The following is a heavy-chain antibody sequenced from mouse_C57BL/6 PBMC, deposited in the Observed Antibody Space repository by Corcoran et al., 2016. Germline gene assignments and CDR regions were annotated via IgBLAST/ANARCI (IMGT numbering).Heavy chain of an antibody. Sequence: QVTLKESGPGILQSSQTLSLTCSFSGFSLSTSGMGVSWIRQPSGKGLEWLAHIYWDDDKRYNPSLKSRLTISKDTSRNQVFLKITSVDTADTATYYCARGECDLLWSPYYAMDYWGQGTSVTVSS. V-gene: IGHV8-12*01. J-gene: IGHJ4*01. D-gene: IGHD2-1*01. CDR3: ARGECDLLWSPYYAMDY. CDR2: IYWDDDK. CDR1: GFSLSTSGMG.